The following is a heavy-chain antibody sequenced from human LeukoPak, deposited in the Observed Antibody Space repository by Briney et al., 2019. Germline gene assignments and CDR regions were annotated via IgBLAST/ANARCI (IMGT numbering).Heavy chain of an antibody. Sequence: GGSLRLSCAASGFTFSSYAMSWVRQAPGKGLDWVSGISGGAGSTYYADSVKGRFTISRDNSKNTLYLQMNSLRAEATAVYYCAKGRRITPDAFDIWGQGTMVTVSS. CDR3: AKGRRITPDAFDI. CDR2: ISGGAGST. CDR1: GFTFSSYA. J-gene: IGHJ3*02. V-gene: IGHV3-23*01. D-gene: IGHD3-10*01.